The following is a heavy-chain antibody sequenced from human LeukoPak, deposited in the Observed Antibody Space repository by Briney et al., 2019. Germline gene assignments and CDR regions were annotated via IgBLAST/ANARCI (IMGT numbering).Heavy chain of an antibody. CDR3: ARAPTYYYDVSGYYYGFFDY. D-gene: IGHD3-22*01. Sequence: SETLSLTCSVSGGAINSGANYWNWIRQPPGKGLEWIGSVDHSGSTYYKSSLKSRVTISVDKSKNQFSVKLGSVTAADTAVYYCARAPTYYYDVSGYYYGFFDYWGQGTLVTVSS. J-gene: IGHJ4*02. CDR1: GGAINSGANY. CDR2: VDHSGST. V-gene: IGHV4-30-2*01.